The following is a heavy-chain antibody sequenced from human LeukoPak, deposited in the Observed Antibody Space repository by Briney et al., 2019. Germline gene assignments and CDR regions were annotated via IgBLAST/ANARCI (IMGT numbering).Heavy chain of an antibody. D-gene: IGHD2-15*01. CDR1: GGSISSYY. CDR3: ATLTYCSGGSCFPKYFQH. V-gene: IGHV4-59*08. Sequence: PSETLSLTCTVSGGSISSYYWSWIRQPPGKGLEWIEYIYYSGSTNHNPSLKSRVTISVDTSKNQLSLKLSSVTAADTAVYYCATLTYCSGGSCFPKYFQHWGQGTLVAVSS. J-gene: IGHJ1*01. CDR2: IYYSGST.